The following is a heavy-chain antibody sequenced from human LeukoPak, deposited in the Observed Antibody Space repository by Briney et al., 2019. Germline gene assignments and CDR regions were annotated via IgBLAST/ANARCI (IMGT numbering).Heavy chain of an antibody. J-gene: IGHJ4*02. CDR1: GFTFSSYG. V-gene: IGHV3-23*01. CDR2: ISGSGGST. D-gene: IGHD6-13*01. Sequence: GGTLRLSCAASGFTFSSYGMSWVRQAPGKGLEWVSAISGSGGSTYYADSVKGRFTISRDNSKNTLYLQMNSLRAEDTAVYYCAKAGTYSSSWHSFDYWGQGTLVTVSS. CDR3: AKAGTYSSSWHSFDY.